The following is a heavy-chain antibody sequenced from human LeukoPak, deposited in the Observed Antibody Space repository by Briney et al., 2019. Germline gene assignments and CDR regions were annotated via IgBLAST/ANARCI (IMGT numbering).Heavy chain of an antibody. CDR3: ARALGSSAYYYVKVDAFDI. CDR2: MSSSSSYI. Sequence: GGSLRLSCAASGFTFSSYSMNWVRQAPGKGPEWVSSMSSSSSYIYYADSLKGRFTISRDNAKRSLFLQMNSLRAEDTAVYFCARALGSSAYYYVKVDAFDIWGQGTMVTVSS. V-gene: IGHV3-21*01. CDR1: GFTFSSYS. J-gene: IGHJ3*02. D-gene: IGHD3-22*01.